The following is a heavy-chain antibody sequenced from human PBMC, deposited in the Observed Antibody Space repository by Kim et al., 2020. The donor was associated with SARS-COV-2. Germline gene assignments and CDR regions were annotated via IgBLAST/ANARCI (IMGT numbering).Heavy chain of an antibody. CDR3: ARVPSQWLVRHYYYYGMDV. V-gene: IGHV3-20*04. CDR1: GFTFGDYG. CDR2: INWNGRST. J-gene: IGHJ6*02. D-gene: IGHD6-19*01. Sequence: GGSLRLSCAASGFTFGDYGMSWVRQAPGKGLEWVSGINWNGRSTGYADSVKGRFTISRDNAKNSLYLQMNSLRAEDTALYYCARVPSQWLVRHYYYYGMDVWGQGTTVTVSS.